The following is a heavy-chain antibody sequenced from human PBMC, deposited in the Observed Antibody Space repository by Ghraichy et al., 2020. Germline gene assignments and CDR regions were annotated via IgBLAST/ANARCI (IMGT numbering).Heavy chain of an antibody. J-gene: IGHJ3*02. Sequence: GGSLRLSCAASGFTFDDYAMHWVRHAPGKGLEWVSGISWNSGSIGYADSVKGRFTISRDNAKNSLYLQMNSLRAEDMALYYCAKLQEQWLATGAFDIWGQGTMVTVSS. CDR1: GFTFDDYA. D-gene: IGHD6-19*01. CDR2: ISWNSGSI. CDR3: AKLQEQWLATGAFDI. V-gene: IGHV3-9*03.